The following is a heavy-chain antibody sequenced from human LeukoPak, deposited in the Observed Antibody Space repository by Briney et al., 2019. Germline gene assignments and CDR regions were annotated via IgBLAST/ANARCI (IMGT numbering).Heavy chain of an antibody. Sequence: ASVKVSCKATGYTFTAYYMHWVRQAPGQGLEWMGLINPSGSDTVYAQKFQGRVTMTRDMSTSTDYMELSSLRFDDTAVYYCARDNSVGDTAWWFDPWGQGTLVTVSS. J-gene: IGHJ5*02. CDR3: ARDNSVGDTAWWFDP. CDR1: GYTFTAYY. CDR2: INPSGSDT. V-gene: IGHV1-46*01. D-gene: IGHD1-26*01.